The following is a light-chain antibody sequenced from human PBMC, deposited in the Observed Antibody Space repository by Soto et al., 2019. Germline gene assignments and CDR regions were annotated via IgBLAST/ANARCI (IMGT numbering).Light chain of an antibody. CDR2: KAS. Sequence: DIQMTQSPSTLSASVGDRVTITCRASQSISSWLAWYQQKPGKAPNLLIYKASSLESGVPSRFSGSGSGTDLTLTISSLQPDDFASYYCQQYNNYPWTFGQGTKVEIK. J-gene: IGKJ1*01. V-gene: IGKV1-5*03. CDR1: QSISSW. CDR3: QQYNNYPWT.